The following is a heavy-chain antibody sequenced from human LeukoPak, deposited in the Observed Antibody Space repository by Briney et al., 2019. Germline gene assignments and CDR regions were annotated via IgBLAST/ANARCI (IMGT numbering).Heavy chain of an antibody. D-gene: IGHD6-13*01. V-gene: IGHV3-30*03. CDR2: ISYDGSNK. CDR1: GFTFTNHW. Sequence: GGSLRLSCATSGFTFTNHWMSWVRQAPGKGLEWVAVISYDGSNKYYADSVKGRFTISRDNSKNTLYLQMNSLRAEDTAVYYCARTAAAGLEFDYWGQGTLVTVSS. J-gene: IGHJ4*02. CDR3: ARTAAAGLEFDY.